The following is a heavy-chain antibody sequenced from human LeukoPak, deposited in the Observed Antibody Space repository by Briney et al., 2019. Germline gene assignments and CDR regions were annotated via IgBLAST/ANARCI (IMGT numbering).Heavy chain of an antibody. J-gene: IGHJ4*02. CDR2: ISGGGDST. CDR1: GFSFSNYA. Sequence: GGSLRLSCVASGFSFSNYAMTWVRQAPGKGLEWVSGISGGGDSTYYADSVKGRFTISRDKSRNTLSLQMNSLRVDDTAVYYCAKGFMTPDFWGQGTLVTVSS. CDR3: AKGFMTPDF. V-gene: IGHV3-23*01. D-gene: IGHD2-15*01.